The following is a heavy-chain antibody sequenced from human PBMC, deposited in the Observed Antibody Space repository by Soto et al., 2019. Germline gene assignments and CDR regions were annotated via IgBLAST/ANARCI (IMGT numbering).Heavy chain of an antibody. CDR3: AKAAESGSYSLNY. V-gene: IGHV3-30*18. CDR1: GFTFSSYG. J-gene: IGHJ4*02. CDR2: ISYDGSNK. D-gene: IGHD1-26*01. Sequence: ESGGGVVQPGRSLRLSCAASGFTFSSYGMHWVRQAPGKGLEWVAVISYDGSNKYYADSVKGRFTISRDNSKNTLYLQMNSLRAEDTAVYYCAKAAESGSYSLNYWGQGTLVTVSS.